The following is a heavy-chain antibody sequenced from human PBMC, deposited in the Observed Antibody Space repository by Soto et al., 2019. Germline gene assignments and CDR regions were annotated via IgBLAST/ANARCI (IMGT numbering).Heavy chain of an antibody. J-gene: IGHJ5*02. CDR2: INHSGST. CDR1: GGSFSGYY. CDR3: ARAAPCSSTSCYSGYWFDP. D-gene: IGHD2-2*01. V-gene: IGHV4-34*01. Sequence: SETLSLTCAVYGGSFSGYYWSWIRQPPGKGLEWIGEINHSGSTNYNPSLKSRVTISVDTSKNQFSLKLSSVTAADTAVYYCARAAPCSSTSCYSGYWFDPWGQGTLVTVYS.